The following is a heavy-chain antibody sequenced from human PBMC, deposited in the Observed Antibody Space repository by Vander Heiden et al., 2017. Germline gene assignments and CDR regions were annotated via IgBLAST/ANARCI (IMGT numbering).Heavy chain of an antibody. Sequence: QVQLQESGPGPVTPSETLSLTCTVSGGSISSYYWDWIRQPPGKGLEWIGYIYYSGSTNYNPSLKRRVTISVDTSKNQFSLKLSSVTAADTAVYYCAREFNYFDYWGQGTLVTVSS. V-gene: IGHV4-59*01. CDR2: IYYSGST. CDR3: AREFNYFDY. CDR1: GGSISSYY. J-gene: IGHJ4*02.